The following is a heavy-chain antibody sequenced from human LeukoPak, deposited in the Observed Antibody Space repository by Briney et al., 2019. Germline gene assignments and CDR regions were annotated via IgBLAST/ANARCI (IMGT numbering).Heavy chain of an antibody. V-gene: IGHV3-53*01. Sequence: GGSLRLSCAASGFTLSSNYMSWVGQAPGKGLEGVSVIYSGGSTYYTDSVTGRCTISRDNSKNTLYLQMNSLRAEDTPVYYCARAPRSGHSFDYWGQGTLVTVSS. J-gene: IGHJ4*02. CDR1: GFTLSSNY. D-gene: IGHD3-3*01. CDR3: ARAPRSGHSFDY. CDR2: IYSGGST.